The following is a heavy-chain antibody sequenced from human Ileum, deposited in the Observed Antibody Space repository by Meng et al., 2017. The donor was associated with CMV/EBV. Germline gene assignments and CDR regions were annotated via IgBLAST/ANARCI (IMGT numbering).Heavy chain of an antibody. D-gene: IGHD3-10*01. CDR2: IYHSGVT. J-gene: IGHJ4*02. Sequence: LRRQEWAPGVVKPAGTLSLTSTVSGGSIVNDSTQYSWTWIRQPPGKGLEWIGTIYHSGVTYYNPSLKSRVTVSIDTSKNQLSLKIYSVTAADTAVYYCARAGARGVPVDLWGQGTLVTVSS. CDR1: GGSIVNDSTQYS. V-gene: IGHV4-39*07. CDR3: ARAGARGVPVDL.